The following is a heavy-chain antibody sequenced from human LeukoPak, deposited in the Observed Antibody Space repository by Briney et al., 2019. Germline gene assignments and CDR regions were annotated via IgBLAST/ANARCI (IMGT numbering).Heavy chain of an antibody. CDR3: ARGRRVGYDSYFGMDV. D-gene: IGHD3-3*01. Sequence: SQTLSLTCTVSGGSITSGASLWSWIRQRPGKGLEWIGYIFYSGTTYYNSSLKSRITISRNNTNNQFSLKLSSLTSADTAVYYCARGRRVGYDSYFGMDVWGQGTTVTVSS. CDR1: GGSITSGASL. V-gene: IGHV4-31*03. J-gene: IGHJ6*02. CDR2: IFYSGTT.